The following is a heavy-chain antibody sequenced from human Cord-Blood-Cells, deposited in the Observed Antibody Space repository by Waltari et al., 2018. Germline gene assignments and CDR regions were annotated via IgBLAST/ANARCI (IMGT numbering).Heavy chain of an antibody. V-gene: IGHV4-4*07. CDR3: ARDGPYSSSWVGQYYFDY. D-gene: IGHD6-13*01. J-gene: IGHJ4*02. CDR2: IYTSGST. CDR1: GGSISSYY. Sequence: QVQLQESGPGLVKPSETLSLTCTVSGGSISSYYCSWIRQPAGKGLEWIGRIYTSGSTNYNPSLKSRVTMSVDTSKNQFSLKLSSVTAADTAVYYCARDGPYSSSWVGQYYFDYWGQGTLVTVSS.